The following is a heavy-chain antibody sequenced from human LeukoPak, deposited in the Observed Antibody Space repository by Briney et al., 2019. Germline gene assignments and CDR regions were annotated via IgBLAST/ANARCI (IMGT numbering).Heavy chain of an antibody. V-gene: IGHV3-7*05. D-gene: IGHD2/OR15-2a*01. CDR1: GFTSSIYW. CDR3: ARDMGRRGLSDY. CDR2: IKHDGSEK. J-gene: IGHJ4*02. Sequence: GGSLRLSCAASGFTSSIYWMSWVRQAPGKGLEWVANIKHDGSEKYYVDSVKGRFTISRDNAKNSLYLQMNSLRAEDTAVYYCARDMGRRGLSDYWGQGTLVTVSS.